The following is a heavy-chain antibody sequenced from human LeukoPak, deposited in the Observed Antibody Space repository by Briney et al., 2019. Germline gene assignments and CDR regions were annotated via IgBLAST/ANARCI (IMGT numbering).Heavy chain of an antibody. V-gene: IGHV3-30*19. CDR2: ISYDGSNK. CDR1: GFTFSSYG. Sequence: GGSLRLSCAASGFTFSSYGMHWVRQAPGKGLEWVAVISYDGSNKYYADSVKGRFTISRDNSKNTLYLQMNSLRAADTAVYYCARAKESYDFWSGLHPPRHTDVWGKGTTVTVSS. CDR3: ARAKESYDFWSGLHPPRHTDV. D-gene: IGHD3-3*01. J-gene: IGHJ6*03.